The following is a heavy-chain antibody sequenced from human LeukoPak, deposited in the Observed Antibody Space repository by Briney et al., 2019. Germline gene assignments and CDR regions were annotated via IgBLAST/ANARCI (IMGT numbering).Heavy chain of an antibody. V-gene: IGHV1-2*02. CDR2: INPNSGGT. D-gene: IGHD3-22*01. J-gene: IGHJ4*02. CDR1: GYSFSGYY. CDR3: ARDFTGRMIVYYFDY. Sequence: ASVKVSCTASGYSFSGYYMHWVRQAPGQGLEWMGWINPNSGGTNYAQKFQGRVTMTRDTSISTAYMELSRLRSDDTAVYYCARDFTGRMIVYYFDYWGQGTLVTVSS.